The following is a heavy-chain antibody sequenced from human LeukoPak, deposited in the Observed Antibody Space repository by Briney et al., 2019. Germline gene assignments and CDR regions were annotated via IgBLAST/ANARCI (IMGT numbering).Heavy chain of an antibody. CDR1: GFTFSSYT. J-gene: IGHJ4*02. CDR2: ISSSGNYI. V-gene: IGHV3-21*01. D-gene: IGHD6-19*01. CDR3: ARGGAGYYFDH. Sequence: GGSLRLSCAASGFTFSSYTMNWVRQAPGKGLEWVLSISSSGNYIYQADSLKGRFTISRDNAKNSLYLQMNCLRAEDRAVYYCARGGAGYYFDHWGQGTLVTVSS.